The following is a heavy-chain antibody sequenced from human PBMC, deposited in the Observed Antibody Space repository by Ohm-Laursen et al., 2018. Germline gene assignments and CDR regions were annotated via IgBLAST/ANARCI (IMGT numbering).Heavy chain of an antibody. V-gene: IGHV3-23*01. J-gene: IGHJ4*02. D-gene: IGHD3-3*01. Sequence: GSLRLSCSASGFTFSSYAMSWVRQAPGKGLEWVSAISGSGGSTYYADSVKGRFTISRDNSKNTLYLQMNSLRAEDTAVYYCAKVLWSGYSYFDYWGQGTLVTVSS. CDR3: AKVLWSGYSYFDY. CDR1: GFTFSSYA. CDR2: ISGSGGST.